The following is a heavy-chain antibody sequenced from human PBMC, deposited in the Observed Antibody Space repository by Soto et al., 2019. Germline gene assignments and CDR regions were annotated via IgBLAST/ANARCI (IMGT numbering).Heavy chain of an antibody. CDR2: VHSSGGT. J-gene: IGHJ4*02. V-gene: IGHV4-39*01. D-gene: IGHD2-15*01. CDR3: ASVVVGATRQTGSDH. Sequence: KPSDTLSLTCTVSHGSITSGDYFWAWIRQPPGKGLEFIGSVHSSGGTYYSPSLKSRASISIDKSKNQFSLKLTSVNAGDTAVYFCASVVVGATRQTGSDHWGQGTLVTVSS. CDR1: HGSITSGDYF.